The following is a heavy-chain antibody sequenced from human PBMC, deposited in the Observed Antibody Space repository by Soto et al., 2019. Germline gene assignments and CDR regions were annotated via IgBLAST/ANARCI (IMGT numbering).Heavy chain of an antibody. CDR2: INDRGTTT. CDR3: AKVPFLEWLLFDY. D-gene: IGHD3-3*01. V-gene: IGHV3-23*01. CDR1: GFTFNRHA. J-gene: IGHJ4*02. Sequence: GGSLRLSCAASGFTFNRHAMGWVRQAPGKGLEWVSAINDRGTTTYYADSVKGRFTISRDNSKNTLFLQMNSLRAEDTAVYYCAKVPFLEWLLFDYWGQGTLVTVSS.